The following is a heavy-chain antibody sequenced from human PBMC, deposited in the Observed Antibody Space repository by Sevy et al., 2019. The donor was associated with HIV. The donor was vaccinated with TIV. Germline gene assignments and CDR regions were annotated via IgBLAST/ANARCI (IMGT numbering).Heavy chain of an antibody. CDR3: ARPTGIADLDV. CDR2: ISSSSSYI. CDR1: GFTFSSYS. D-gene: IGHD6-13*01. J-gene: IGHJ6*02. Sequence: GGCLRLSCAASGFTFSSYSMNWVRQAPGKGLEWVSSISSSSSYIYYADSVKGRFTISRDNAKNSLYLQMNSLRAEDTAVYYCARPTGIADLDVWGQGTTVTVSS. V-gene: IGHV3-21*01.